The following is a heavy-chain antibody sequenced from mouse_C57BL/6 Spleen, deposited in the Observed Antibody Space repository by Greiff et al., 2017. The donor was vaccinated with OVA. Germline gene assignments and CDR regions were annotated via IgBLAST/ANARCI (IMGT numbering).Heavy chain of an antibody. Sequence: VQLKESGPGLVKPSQSLSLTCSVTGYSITSGYYWNWIRQFPGNKLEWMGYISYDGSNNYNPSLKNRISITRDTSKNQFFLKLNSVTTEDTATYYCARGRLRFYFDYWGQGTTLTVSS. J-gene: IGHJ2*01. V-gene: IGHV3-6*01. CDR1: GYSITSGYY. D-gene: IGHD1-1*01. CDR3: ARGRLRFYFDY. CDR2: ISYDGSN.